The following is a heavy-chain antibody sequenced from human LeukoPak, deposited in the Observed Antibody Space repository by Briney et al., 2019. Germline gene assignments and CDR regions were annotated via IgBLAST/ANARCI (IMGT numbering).Heavy chain of an antibody. CDR1: GGSITIYY. D-gene: IGHD3-22*01. V-gene: IGHV4-4*07. J-gene: IGHJ4*02. CDR3: ARGSYYYDSSGYTFDY. Sequence: PSETLSLTCTASGGSITIYYWSWIRQPAGKGLEWIGRIYTSGSTNYNPSLKSRVTMSVDTSKTQFSLKLNSVTAADTAVYYCARGSYYYDSSGYTFDYWGQGTLVTVSS. CDR2: IYTSGST.